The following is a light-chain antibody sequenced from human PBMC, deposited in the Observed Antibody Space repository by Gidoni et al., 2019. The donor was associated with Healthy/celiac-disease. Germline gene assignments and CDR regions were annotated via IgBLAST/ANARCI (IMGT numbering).Light chain of an antibody. CDR1: SSNIGSNT. J-gene: IGLJ1*01. CDR3: AAWDDSLNYV. CDR2: SNN. Sequence: QSVLTQPPSASGTPGQRVTISCSGSSSNIGSNTVSWYQQLPGTAPNLLIYSNNQRPSGVPDRFSGSKSGTSASLAISGLQSEDEADYYCAAWDDSLNYVFGTGTKVTVL. V-gene: IGLV1-44*01.